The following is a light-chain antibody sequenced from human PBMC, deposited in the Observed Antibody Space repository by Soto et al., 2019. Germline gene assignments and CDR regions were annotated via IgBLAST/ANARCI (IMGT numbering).Light chain of an antibody. Sequence: QSALTQPASVSGSPGQSITISCTGTSSDVGGYNYVSWYQQHPGKAPKLMIYEVSNRPSGVSNRFSGSKSGNTASLTISGLQAEDEADYYCSSYTISSTRVFGGGIKLTVL. CDR1: SSDVGGYNY. CDR3: SSYTISSTRV. J-gene: IGLJ3*02. CDR2: EVS. V-gene: IGLV2-14*01.